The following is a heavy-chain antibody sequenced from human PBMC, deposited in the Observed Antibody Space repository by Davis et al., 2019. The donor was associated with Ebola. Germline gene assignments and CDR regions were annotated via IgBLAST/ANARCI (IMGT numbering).Heavy chain of an antibody. CDR2: IYYSGST. CDR1: GGSISSGGYY. CDR3: ARRFWGGPLDY. Sequence: SETLSLTCTVSGGSISSGGYYWSWIRQHPGKGLEWIGYIYYSGSTYYNPSLKSRVTISVDTSKNQFSLKLSSVTAADTAVYYCARRFWGGPLDYWGQGTLVTVSS. J-gene: IGHJ4*02. D-gene: IGHD3-16*01. V-gene: IGHV4-31*03.